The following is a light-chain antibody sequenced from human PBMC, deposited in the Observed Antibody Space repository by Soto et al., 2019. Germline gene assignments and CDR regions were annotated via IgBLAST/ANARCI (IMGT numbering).Light chain of an antibody. CDR2: EGS. CDR1: SSDVGSYNL. Sequence: QSALTQPASVSGSPGQSITISCTGTSSDVGSYNLVSWYQQHPGKAPKLMIYEGSKRPSGVSNRFSGSKSGNTASLTISGRQAADEADYYCCSYAGSSTLVFGTGTKVTVL. V-gene: IGLV2-23*01. J-gene: IGLJ1*01. CDR3: CSYAGSSTLV.